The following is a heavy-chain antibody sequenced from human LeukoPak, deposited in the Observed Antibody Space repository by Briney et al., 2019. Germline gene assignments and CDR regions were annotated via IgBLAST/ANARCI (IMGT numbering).Heavy chain of an antibody. J-gene: IGHJ4*02. CDR3: TRDIVYLQLEY. V-gene: IGHV3-48*03. Sequence: GGSLRLSCAASGFTFSSYEMNWVRQAPGKGLEWVSYISSSGSTIYYADSVKGRFTISRDNARNSLYLQMSSLRVEDTAVYYCTRDIVYLQLEYWGQGALVTVSS. CDR2: ISSSGSTI. CDR1: GFTFSSYE. D-gene: IGHD2-15*01.